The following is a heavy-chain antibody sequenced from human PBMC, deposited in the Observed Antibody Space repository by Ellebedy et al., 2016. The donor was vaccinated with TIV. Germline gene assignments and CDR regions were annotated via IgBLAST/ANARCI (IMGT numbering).Heavy chain of an antibody. D-gene: IGHD1-26*01. CDR2: ISHDGRQT. J-gene: IGHJ4*02. V-gene: IGHV3-30*18. CDR1: GFTFSTYG. Sequence: GGSLRLXCAASGFTFSTYGMHWVRQAPGKGLEWVAVISHDGRQTYYADSLKGRFTISRDDSKTTVYLQMDSLGIDDTAMYYCAKWSGTFGGYYSDYWGQGTLVTVSS. CDR3: AKWSGTFGGYYSDY.